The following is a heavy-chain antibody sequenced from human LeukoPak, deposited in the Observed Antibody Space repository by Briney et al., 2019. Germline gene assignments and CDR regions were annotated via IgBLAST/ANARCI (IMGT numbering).Heavy chain of an antibody. D-gene: IGHD6-13*01. J-gene: IGHJ4*02. CDR2: IYYSGST. V-gene: IGHV4-59*08. Sequence: SETLSLTCTVSGGSIRSYYWSWIRQPPGKGLEWIGYIYYSGSTSYNPSLKSRVTISLDTSKNQFSLELSSVTAADTAVYYCARHGILDSSRKYYFDYWGQGTLVTVSS. CDR1: GGSIRSYY. CDR3: ARHGILDSSRKYYFDY.